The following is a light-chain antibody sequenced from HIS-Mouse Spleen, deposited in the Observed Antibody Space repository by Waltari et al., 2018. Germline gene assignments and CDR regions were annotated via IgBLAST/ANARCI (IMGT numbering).Light chain of an antibody. V-gene: IGKV4-1*01. CDR1: QSVLYSSNNKNY. J-gene: IGKJ2*01. Sequence: DIVMTQSPDSLAVSLGERATFNCKSSQSVLYSSNNKNYLAWYQQKPGQPPKLLIYWASTRESGVPDLFSGSGSGTDFTLTISSLQAEDVAVYYCQQYYSTPYTFGQGTKLEIK. CDR3: QQYYSTPYT. CDR2: WAS.